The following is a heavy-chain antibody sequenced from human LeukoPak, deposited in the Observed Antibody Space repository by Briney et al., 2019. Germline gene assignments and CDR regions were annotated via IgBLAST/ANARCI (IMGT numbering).Heavy chain of an antibody. V-gene: IGHV4-4*07. Sequence: SETLSLPCTVTGDSISSYYWSWIRQSAGKGLEWIGRIYISGNTNYNPSLKSRVTMSVDTTKNQISLKLTSVTAADTAVYYCARDESTVTSTLERFDYWGQGTLVTVSS. J-gene: IGHJ4*02. CDR2: IYISGNT. D-gene: IGHD4-11*01. CDR3: ARDESTVTSTLERFDY. CDR1: GDSISSYY.